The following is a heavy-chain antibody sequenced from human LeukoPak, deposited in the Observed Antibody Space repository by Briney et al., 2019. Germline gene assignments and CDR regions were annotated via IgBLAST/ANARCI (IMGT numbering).Heavy chain of an antibody. D-gene: IGHD5-18*01. V-gene: IGHV3-30*02. CDR3: AKEKGDTAMAPYYFDY. CDR1: GFTFSSYG. CDR2: IRYDGSNK. J-gene: IGHJ4*02. Sequence: GGSLRLSCAASGFTFSSYGMHWVRPAPGKGLEWVAFIRYDGSNKYYADSVKGRFTISRDNSKNTLYLQMNSLRAEDTAVYYCAKEKGDTAMAPYYFDYWGQGTLVTVSS.